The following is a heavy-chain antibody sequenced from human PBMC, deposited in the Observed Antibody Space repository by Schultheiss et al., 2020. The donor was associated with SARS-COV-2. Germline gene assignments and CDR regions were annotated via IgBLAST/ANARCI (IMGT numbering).Heavy chain of an antibody. CDR1: GGSISSGGYY. V-gene: IGHV4-31*03. CDR3: ARVLSGITMVRGVTRSGRLYYMDV. Sequence: SETLSLTCTVSGGSISSGGYYWSWIRQHPGKGLEWIGYIYYSGSTYYNPSLKSRVTISVDTSKNQFSLKLSSVTAADTAVYYCARVLSGITMVRGVTRSGRLYYMDVWGKGTTVTVSS. CDR2: IYYSGST. D-gene: IGHD3-10*01. J-gene: IGHJ6*03.